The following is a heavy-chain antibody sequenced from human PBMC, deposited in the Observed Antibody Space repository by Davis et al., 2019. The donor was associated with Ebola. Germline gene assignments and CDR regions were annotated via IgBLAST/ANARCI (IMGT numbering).Heavy chain of an antibody. J-gene: IGHJ4*02. CDR2: ISGSGGST. V-gene: IGHV3-23*01. CDR3: ARDPSHAKRWLHNYYFDY. Sequence: GESLKISCAASGFTFSSYAMSWVRQAPGKGLEWVSAISGSGGSTYYADSVKGRFTISRDNAKNSLYLQMNSLRDEDTAVYYCARDPSHAKRWLHNYYFDYWGQGTLVTVSS. CDR1: GFTFSSYA. D-gene: IGHD5-24*01.